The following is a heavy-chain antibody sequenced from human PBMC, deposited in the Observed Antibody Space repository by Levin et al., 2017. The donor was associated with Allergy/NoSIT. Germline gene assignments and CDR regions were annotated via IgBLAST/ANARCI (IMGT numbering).Heavy chain of an antibody. Sequence: GESLKISCKGSGYSFISYWIAWVRQMPGKGLEWMGIIYPGDSDTRYSPSFQGQVTISADKSFNTAYLQWSSLKASDTAMYYCARESSAWEDFDSWGQGTLVTVSS. CDR3: ARESSAWEDFDS. D-gene: IGHD6-19*01. V-gene: IGHV5-51*01. CDR1: GYSFISYW. J-gene: IGHJ4*02. CDR2: IYPGDSDT.